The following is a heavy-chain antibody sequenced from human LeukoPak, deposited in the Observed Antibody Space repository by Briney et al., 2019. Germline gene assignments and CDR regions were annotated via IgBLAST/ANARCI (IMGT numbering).Heavy chain of an antibody. CDR3: ARGLIQQSALDI. CDR2: IYYSGST. Sequence: SETLSLTCTVSGGSISSYYWSWIRQPPGKGLGWIAYIYYSGSTNYNPSLKSRVTISIDTSKNQFSLKLNSVTAADTAVYYCARGLIQQSALDIWGQGTMVTVSS. D-gene: IGHD2-8*01. J-gene: IGHJ3*02. V-gene: IGHV4-59*01. CDR1: GGSISSYY.